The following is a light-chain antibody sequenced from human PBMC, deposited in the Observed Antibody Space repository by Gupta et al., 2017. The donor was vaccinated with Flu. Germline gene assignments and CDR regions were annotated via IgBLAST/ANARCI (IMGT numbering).Light chain of an antibody. CDR3: SSYTSSLEV. Sequence: QSALTQPASVSGSPGQSITISCTGTSSDVGGYNYVSWYQQHPGKAPKLMIYEVSNRPSGVSNRFSGSKSGNTASLTIPGLQAEDEADYYCSSYTSSLEVFGGGTKLTVL. CDR2: EVS. J-gene: IGLJ3*02. CDR1: SSDVGGYNY. V-gene: IGLV2-14*01.